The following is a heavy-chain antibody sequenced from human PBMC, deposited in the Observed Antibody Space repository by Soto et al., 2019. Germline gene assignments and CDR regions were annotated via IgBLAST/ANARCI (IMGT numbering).Heavy chain of an antibody. D-gene: IGHD5-12*01. V-gene: IGHV3-48*01. CDR2: ISSSSSTI. CDR1: GFTFSSYS. CDR3: ARADSGYAHGYYYYGMDV. J-gene: IGHJ6*02. Sequence: EVQLVESGGGLVQPGGSLRLSCAASGFTFSSYSMNWVRQAPGKGLEWVSYISSSSSTIYYADSVKGRFTISRDNAKNSLYLQMNRLSAEDTAVYYCARADSGYAHGYYYYGMDVWGQGTTVTVSS.